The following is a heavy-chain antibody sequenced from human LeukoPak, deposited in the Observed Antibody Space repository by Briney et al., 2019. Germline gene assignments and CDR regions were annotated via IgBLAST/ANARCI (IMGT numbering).Heavy chain of an antibody. D-gene: IGHD1-26*01. CDR3: ARLRGATTTTFDI. CDR2: IFYSGST. J-gene: IGHJ3*02. CDR1: GGSISTSNYY. V-gene: IGHV4-39*06. Sequence: SETLSLTCTVSGGSISTSNYYWGWIRQPPGKGLEWIGNIFYSGSTYYSPSLRSRVTISLDTSKNQLTLNLSSVTAADTAVYYCARLRGATTTTFDIWGQGTMVTVSS.